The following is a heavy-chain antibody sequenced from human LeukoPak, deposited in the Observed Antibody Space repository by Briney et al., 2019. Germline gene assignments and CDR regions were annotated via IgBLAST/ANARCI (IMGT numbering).Heavy chain of an antibody. J-gene: IGHJ4*02. CDR1: GYTFTSYY. CDR3: ARALGYCSSTSCYDFDY. Sequence: GASVKVSCKASGYTFTSYYMHWVRQAPGQGLEWMGIINPSGGSTSYAQKFQGRVTMTRDTSTSTVYMELSSLRSEDTAVYYCARALGYCSSTSCYDFDYWGQGTLVTVSS. V-gene: IGHV1-46*01. D-gene: IGHD2-2*01. CDR2: INPSGGST.